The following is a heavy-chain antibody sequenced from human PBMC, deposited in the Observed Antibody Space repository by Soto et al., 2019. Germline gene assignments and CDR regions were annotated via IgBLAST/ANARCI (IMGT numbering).Heavy chain of an antibody. CDR2: ISSGGRNT. CDR1: GFMLSTYS. V-gene: IGHV3-48*02. J-gene: IGHJ4*02. CDR3: VRDRGNPDWPPLGYFDL. D-gene: IGHD3-22*01. Sequence: GGSLRLSCTASGFMLSTYSMNWVRQAPGRGLEWIAYISSGGRNTYYADPVKGRLTTSRDNAENSLYLHVVSLRDEDTAVYYCVRDRGNPDWPPLGYFDLWGQGTLVTVS.